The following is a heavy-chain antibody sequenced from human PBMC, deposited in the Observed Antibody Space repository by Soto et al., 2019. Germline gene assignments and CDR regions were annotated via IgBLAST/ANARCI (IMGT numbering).Heavy chain of an antibody. CDR2: ISVYSGNT. CDR3: ARGEVGPNGGYFQH. V-gene: IGHV1-18*04. J-gene: IGHJ1*01. CDR1: GYTFTSYG. Sequence: ASVKVSCKASGYTFTSYGISWVRQAPGQGLEWVAWISVYSGNTNYAQKLQGRVTMTTDTSTSIAYMELRSLRSDDTAVYYCARGEVGPNGGYFQHWGQGTLVTVSS. D-gene: IGHD1-26*01.